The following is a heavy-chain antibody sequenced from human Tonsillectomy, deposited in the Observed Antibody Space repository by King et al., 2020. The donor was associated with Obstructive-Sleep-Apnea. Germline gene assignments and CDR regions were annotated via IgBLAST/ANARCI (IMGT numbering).Heavy chain of an antibody. J-gene: IGHJ4*02. CDR2: ISGSGGIT. D-gene: IGHD2-8*01. CDR1: GFTFSSYA. Sequence: VQLVESGGGLVQPGGSLRLSCAASGFTFSSYAMSLVRQAPGKGLEWVSSISGSGGITNYADSVKGRFTISRDNSKNTLYLQMNSMRDEDTAVYYCAKGYCTNGVCYFDYWGQGTLVTVSS. V-gene: IGHV3-23*04. CDR3: AKGYCTNGVCYFDY.